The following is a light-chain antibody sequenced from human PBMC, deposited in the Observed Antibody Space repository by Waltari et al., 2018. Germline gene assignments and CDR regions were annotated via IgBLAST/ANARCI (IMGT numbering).Light chain of an antibody. CDR3: SSYTSTNTYV. J-gene: IGLJ1*01. CDR2: DVN. CDR1: SSPVGAPTY. V-gene: IGLV2-14*03. Sequence: QSALTQPAAVSDSPGQSLTTPCTGTSSPVGAPTYLSWYQQHPGEPPKLMIYDVNKRPSGTSNRFSGSKSGNTASLSISGLQAEDEADYYCSSYTSTNTYVFGSGTKVTVL.